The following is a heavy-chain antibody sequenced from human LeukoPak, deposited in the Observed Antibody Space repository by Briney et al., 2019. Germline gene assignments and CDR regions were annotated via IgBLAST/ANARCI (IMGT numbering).Heavy chain of an antibody. CDR3: ARHSGRFLFYFDY. CDR2: IYYSGST. CDR1: GDSISSGSYY. J-gene: IGHJ4*02. V-gene: IGHV4-39*01. D-gene: IGHD1-26*01. Sequence: SETLSLTCTVSGDSISSGSYYWGWIRQPPGKGLEYIGSIYYSGSTYYNPSLKSRVTISVDTSKDQFSLKLSSVTAADTAVYYCARHSGRFLFYFDYWGQGTLVTVSS.